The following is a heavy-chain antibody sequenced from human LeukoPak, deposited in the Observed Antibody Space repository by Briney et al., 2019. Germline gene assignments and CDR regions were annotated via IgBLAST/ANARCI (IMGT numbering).Heavy chain of an antibody. V-gene: IGHV1-18*01. CDR2: IRGYNTNT. Sequence: ASVKVSCKASGYTFTTYGIRWVRQAPGQGLEWMGWIRGYNTNTNYAQKFQGRVTMTIDTSTSTAYMELRSLRSDDTAVYYCARDLVIDGSGSYFDPWGQGTLVTVSS. J-gene: IGHJ5*02. D-gene: IGHD3-10*01. CDR1: GYTFTTYG. CDR3: ARDLVIDGSGSYFDP.